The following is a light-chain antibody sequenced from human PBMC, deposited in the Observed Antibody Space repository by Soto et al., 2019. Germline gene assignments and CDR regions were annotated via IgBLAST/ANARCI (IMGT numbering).Light chain of an antibody. V-gene: IGLV2-8*01. Sequence: QSVLTQPPSASGSPGQSVTISCTGTSSDFGAYNYVSWYQQHPGKAPKVMIYEVSKRPSGVPDRFSGSKSGNTASLTVSGLQAEDEADYYCTSYAGINNLGVFGTGTKVTVL. CDR1: SSDFGAYNY. CDR2: EVS. J-gene: IGLJ1*01. CDR3: TSYAGINNLGV.